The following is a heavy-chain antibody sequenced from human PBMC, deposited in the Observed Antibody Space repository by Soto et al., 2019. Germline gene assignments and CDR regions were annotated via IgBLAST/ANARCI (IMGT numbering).Heavy chain of an antibody. Sequence: SVKVSCKASGYTFTSYDINWVRQATGQGLEWMGWMNPNSGNTGYAQKFQGRVTMTRNTSISTAYMELSSLRSEDTAVYYCARSPPRITIFGVLIVGTGSGMDVWGQAPTVTVSS. CDR1: GYTFTSYD. D-gene: IGHD3-3*01. V-gene: IGHV1-8*01. CDR3: ARSPPRITIFGVLIVGTGSGMDV. CDR2: MNPNSGNT. J-gene: IGHJ6*02.